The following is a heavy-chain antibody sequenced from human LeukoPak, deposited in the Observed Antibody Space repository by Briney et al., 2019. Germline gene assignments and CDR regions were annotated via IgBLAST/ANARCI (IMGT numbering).Heavy chain of an antibody. D-gene: IGHD3-10*01. J-gene: IGHJ4*02. Sequence: QPGRSLRLSCAASGFTFSSYAMHRVRQAPGKGLGWVAVISYDGSNKYYADSVKGRFTISRDNSKNTLYLQMNSLRAEDTAVYYCARDTSVLLWFGEFDYWGQGTLVTVSS. CDR3: ARDTSVLLWFGEFDY. V-gene: IGHV3-30*01. CDR1: GFTFSSYA. CDR2: ISYDGSNK.